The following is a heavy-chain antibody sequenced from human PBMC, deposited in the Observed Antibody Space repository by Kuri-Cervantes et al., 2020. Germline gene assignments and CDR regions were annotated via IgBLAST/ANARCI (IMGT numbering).Heavy chain of an antibody. CDR3: ARTPARVTMVQGVINYYYYMDV. CDR1: GGSFSGYY. Sequence: SETLSLTCAVYGGSFSGYYWSWIRQPPGKGLEWIGEINHSGSTNYNPSLKSRVTISVDTSKNQFSLKLSSVTAADTAVYYCARTPARVTMVQGVINYYYYMDVWGKGTTVTVSS. CDR2: INHSGST. J-gene: IGHJ6*03. D-gene: IGHD3-10*01. V-gene: IGHV4-34*01.